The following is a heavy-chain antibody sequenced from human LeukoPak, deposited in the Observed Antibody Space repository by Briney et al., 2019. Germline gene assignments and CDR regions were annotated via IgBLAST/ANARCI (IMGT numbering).Heavy chain of an antibody. J-gene: IGHJ4*02. CDR2: IRSGSRTL. CDR1: GSTFSSYW. CDR3: ARDGCSGGSCYFDY. Sequence: GGSLRLSCAASGSTFSSYWMNWVRQAPGKGLEWVSYIRSGSRTLYYADSVKGRFTIFRDNAKNSLYLQMNSLRAEDTAVYYCARDGCSGGSCYFDYWGQGTLVTVSS. D-gene: IGHD2-15*01. V-gene: IGHV3-48*01.